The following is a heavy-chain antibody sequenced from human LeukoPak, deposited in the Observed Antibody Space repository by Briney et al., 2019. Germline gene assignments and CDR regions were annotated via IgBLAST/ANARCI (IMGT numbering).Heavy chain of an antibody. Sequence: GGSLRLSCEASGFTFSGYDMHWVRQATGKVLEWVSAIGTTGDTYYSDSVRGRFTISRENAKNSLDLQMNSLRAGDTAVYYCARSPSYSSSWYALDSWGRGTLVTVSS. CDR1: GFTFSGYD. V-gene: IGHV3-13*01. J-gene: IGHJ4*02. CDR2: IGTTGDT. CDR3: ARSPSYSSSWYALDS. D-gene: IGHD6-13*01.